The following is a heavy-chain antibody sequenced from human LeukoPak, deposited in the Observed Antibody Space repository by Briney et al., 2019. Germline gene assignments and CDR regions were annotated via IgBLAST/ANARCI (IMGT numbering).Heavy chain of an antibody. CDR1: GFTFRSYG. CDR3: AKSLEQQLVWRGWFDP. CDR2: ISGSGGST. D-gene: IGHD6-13*01. J-gene: IGHJ5*02. Sequence: GGTLRLSCAASGFTFRSYGMSWVRQAPGKGLEWVSAISGSGGSTYYADSVKGRFTISRDNSKNTLYLQMNSLRADDTAVYYCAKSLEQQLVWRGWFDPWGQGTLVTVSS. V-gene: IGHV3-23*01.